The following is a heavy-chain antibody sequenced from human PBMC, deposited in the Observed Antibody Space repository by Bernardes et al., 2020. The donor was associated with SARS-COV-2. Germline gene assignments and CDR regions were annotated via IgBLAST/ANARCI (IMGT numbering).Heavy chain of an antibody. CDR3: ARAGYTYEGMDV. Sequence: SGPTLVKPTETLTLTCTVSGLSLSSPRMGVSWVRQPPGKALEWLAHLFSNDEKSYNTSLKTRLTISKDISKSQVLLTMTNMDPVDTGTYYCARAGYTYEGMDVWGQGTTVTVSS. CDR1: GLSLSSPRMG. V-gene: IGHV2-26*01. J-gene: IGHJ6*02. CDR2: LFSNDEK. D-gene: IGHD2-2*02.